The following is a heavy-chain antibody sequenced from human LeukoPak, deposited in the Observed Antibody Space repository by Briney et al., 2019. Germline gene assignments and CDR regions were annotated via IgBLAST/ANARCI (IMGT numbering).Heavy chain of an antibody. CDR3: ARVGAHYYDSSGYYVFQDY. Sequence: PGGSLRLSCAASGFTFSSHSMHWVRQAPGKGLEWVAVIWYDGSNKYYADSVKGRFTISRDNSKNTLYLQMNSLRAEDTAVYYCARVGAHYYDSSGYYVFQDYWGQGTLVTVSS. V-gene: IGHV3-33*08. CDR2: IWYDGSNK. D-gene: IGHD3-22*01. J-gene: IGHJ4*02. CDR1: GFTFSSHS.